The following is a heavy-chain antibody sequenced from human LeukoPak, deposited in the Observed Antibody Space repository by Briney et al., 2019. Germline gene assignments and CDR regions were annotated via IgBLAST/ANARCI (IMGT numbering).Heavy chain of an antibody. Sequence: SETLSLTCTASGGSISSPSYYWGWIRQPPGKGLEWIGSIYYSGSTYYNPSLKTRVTISVDTSKNQFSLKLSSVTAADTAVYYCARHEQWLGSLDPWGQGTLVTVSS. CDR3: ARHEQWLGSLDP. CDR2: IYYSGST. D-gene: IGHD6-19*01. J-gene: IGHJ5*02. V-gene: IGHV4-39*01. CDR1: GGSISSPSYY.